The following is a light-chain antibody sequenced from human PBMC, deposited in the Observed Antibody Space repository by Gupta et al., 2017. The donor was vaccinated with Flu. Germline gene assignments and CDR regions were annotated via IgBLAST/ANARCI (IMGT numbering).Light chain of an antibody. CDR3: MQALQTPWT. V-gene: IGKV2-28*01. Sequence: VTPGEPASISCSSSQSLLHSNGYNYLDWYLQKPGQSPHLLIYLGSNRASGVPDRFSGSGSGTDFTLKISRVEAEDVGVYYCMQALQTPWTFGQGTKLEIK. CDR2: LGS. J-gene: IGKJ2*01. CDR1: QSLLHSNGYNY.